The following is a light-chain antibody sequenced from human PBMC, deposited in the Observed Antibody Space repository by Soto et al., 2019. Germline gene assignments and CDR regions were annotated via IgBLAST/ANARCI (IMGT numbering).Light chain of an antibody. V-gene: IGKV1-5*01. CDR2: DAS. CDR3: QQYNSYRYT. CDR1: QSINNW. Sequence: DFQMTQSPPTLSASVGYSVTITCRASQSINNWLAWYQQKPGKAPKVLIYDASNLESGVPSRFSGSGSGTEFTLTISSLQPDDFATYYCQQYNSYRYTFGQGTKLEIK. J-gene: IGKJ2*01.